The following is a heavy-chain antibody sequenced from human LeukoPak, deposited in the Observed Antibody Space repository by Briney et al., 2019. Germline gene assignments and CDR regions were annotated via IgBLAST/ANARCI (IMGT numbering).Heavy chain of an antibody. D-gene: IGHD6-13*01. V-gene: IGHV3-21*01. Sequence: GGSLRLSCAASGFIFSIYSMNWVRQAPGKGLEWVSSISSSSIYIYYADSVKGRFTISRDNAKNSLYLQMNSLRAEDTAVYYCARGSRGNIAAAGHFDYWGQGTLVTVSS. CDR3: ARGSRGNIAAAGHFDY. CDR2: ISSSSIYI. J-gene: IGHJ4*02. CDR1: GFIFSIYS.